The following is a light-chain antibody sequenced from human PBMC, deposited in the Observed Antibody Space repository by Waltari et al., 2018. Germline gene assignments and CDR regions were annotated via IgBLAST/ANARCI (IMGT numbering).Light chain of an antibody. CDR2: HDY. CDR1: NSNIARNV. J-gene: IGLJ3*02. V-gene: IGLV1-44*01. CDR3: ASWDDSLKAWV. Sequence: QSLLSQPPSASGTPGQWVTLSCFGSNSNIARNVTRWFQELPNTAPNLLIYHDYQRPSGVPDRFAASKSGTSASLAIGGIQSEDETDYYCASWDDSLKAWVFGGGTKLTVL.